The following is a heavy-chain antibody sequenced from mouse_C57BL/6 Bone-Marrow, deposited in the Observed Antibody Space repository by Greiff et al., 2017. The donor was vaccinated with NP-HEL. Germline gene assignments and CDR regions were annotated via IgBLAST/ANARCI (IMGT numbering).Heavy chain of an antibody. J-gene: IGHJ4*01. V-gene: IGHV10-1*01. CDR2: IRSKSNNYAT. CDR3: VSTLRGDY. Sequence: EVKLMESGGGLVQPKGSLKLSCAASGFSFNTYAMNWVRQAPGKGLEWVARIRSKSNNYATYYADSVKDRFTISRDDSESMLYLKMNNLKTEDTAMYYCVSTLRGDYWGQGTSVTVSS. D-gene: IGHD1-1*01. CDR1: GFSFNTYA.